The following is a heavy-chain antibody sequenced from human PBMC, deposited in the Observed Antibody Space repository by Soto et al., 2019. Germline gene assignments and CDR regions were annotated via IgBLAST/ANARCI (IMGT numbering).Heavy chain of an antibody. Sequence: QVQLVESGGGVVQPGRSLRLSCAASGFTFSSYAMHWVRQAPGKGLEWVAVISYDGSNKYYADSVKGRFTISRDNSKNTLYLQMNSLRAEDTAVYYCARGRYTIFVVGYGMDVWGQGTTVTVSS. CDR2: ISYDGSNK. CDR3: ARGRYTIFVVGYGMDV. V-gene: IGHV3-30-3*01. J-gene: IGHJ6*02. D-gene: IGHD3-3*01. CDR1: GFTFSSYA.